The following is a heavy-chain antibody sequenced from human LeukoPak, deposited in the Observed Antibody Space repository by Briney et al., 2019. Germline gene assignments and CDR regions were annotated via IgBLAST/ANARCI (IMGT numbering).Heavy chain of an antibody. Sequence: SETLSLTCTISGGSVSDYYWSWIRQSPGKGLEWIGYIYHTGSTSYSPSPKSRVTISADTSQNQFSLKLSSVTAADTAVYYCARVSVGIWAKRYFDWSPQDAFDIWGQGTMVTVSS. CDR2: IYHTGST. D-gene: IGHD3-9*01. J-gene: IGHJ3*02. CDR1: GGSVSDYY. CDR3: ARVSVGIWAKRYFDWSPQDAFDI. V-gene: IGHV4-59*02.